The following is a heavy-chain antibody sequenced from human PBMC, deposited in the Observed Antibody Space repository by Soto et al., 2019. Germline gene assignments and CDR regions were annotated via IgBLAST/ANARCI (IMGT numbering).Heavy chain of an antibody. CDR3: AGWLRFKWFDP. V-gene: IGHV3-23*01. CDR1: GFTFSSYW. Sequence: GGSLRLSCAASGFTFSSYWMHWVRQAPGKGLEWVSAISGSGGSTYYADSVKGRFTISRDNSKNTLYLQMNSLRAEDTAVYYCAGWLRFKWFDPWGQGTLVTVSS. J-gene: IGHJ5*02. CDR2: ISGSGGST. D-gene: IGHD5-12*01.